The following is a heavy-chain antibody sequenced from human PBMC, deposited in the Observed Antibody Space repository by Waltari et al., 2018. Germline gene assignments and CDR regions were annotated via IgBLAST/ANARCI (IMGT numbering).Heavy chain of an antibody. D-gene: IGHD6-13*01. Sequence: QVQLQESGPGLVKPSETLSLTCTVSGVSISSYYWSWIRQPPGKGLEWIGYIYYSGSTNYTPALKSRVTISVDTSKNQFSLKLSSVTAADTAVYYCARCTSSRAVSAFDIWGQGTMVTVSS. V-gene: IGHV4-59*01. CDR3: ARCTSSRAVSAFDI. J-gene: IGHJ3*02. CDR1: GVSISSYY. CDR2: IYYSGST.